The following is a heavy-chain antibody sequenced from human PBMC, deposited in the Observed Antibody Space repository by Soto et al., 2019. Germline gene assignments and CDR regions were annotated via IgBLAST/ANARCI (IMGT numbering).Heavy chain of an antibody. Sequence: QVHLEESGGGLVKPGGSLRLSCTASGFIFSDYYMSWIRQAPGKGLEWVSDIRNSGRITHHADSVEGRFTISRDNAKDSLYLQMNSLRPEDSAIYYCARDHGGGGLTLEYWGQGTLVTVSS. CDR1: GFIFSDYY. CDR3: ARDHGGGGLTLEY. CDR2: IRNSGRIT. D-gene: IGHD3-16*01. V-gene: IGHV3-11*01. J-gene: IGHJ4*02.